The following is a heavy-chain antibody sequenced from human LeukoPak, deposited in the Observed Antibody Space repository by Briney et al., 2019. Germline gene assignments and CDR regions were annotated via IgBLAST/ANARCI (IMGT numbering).Heavy chain of an antibody. D-gene: IGHD6-13*01. Sequence: GGSLRLSCAASGFTFSSYWMHWVRQAPGKGLEWVSSITSSSSYIYYADSVKGRFTISRHNAKNSLYLQMDSLRAEDTAVYYCARVTWLSAAGTEGNFDYWGQGTLVTVSS. CDR3: ARVTWLSAAGTEGNFDY. J-gene: IGHJ4*02. CDR2: ITSSSSYI. CDR1: GFTFSSYW. V-gene: IGHV3-21*01.